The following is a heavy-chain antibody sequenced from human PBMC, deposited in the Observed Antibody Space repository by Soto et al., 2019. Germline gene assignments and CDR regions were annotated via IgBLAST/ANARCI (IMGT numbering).Heavy chain of an antibody. CDR3: ARDRSKWLGRSAQDL. V-gene: IGHV3-30-3*01. CDR2: ISSDGRNQ. Sequence: QVQLVESGGGVVQPGRSLRLSCEASGFTFSRYAIHWVRQAPGKGLEWVAVISSDGRNQYYADSVKRRFIIYEDTSKNTVYLQMNSLRTDDTAVYYCARDRSKWLGRSAQDLWGQGSLVTVSS. D-gene: IGHD3-22*01. CDR1: GFTFSRYA. J-gene: IGHJ5*02.